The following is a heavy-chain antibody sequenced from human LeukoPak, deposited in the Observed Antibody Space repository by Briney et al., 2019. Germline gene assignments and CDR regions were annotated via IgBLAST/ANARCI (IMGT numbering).Heavy chain of an antibody. CDR2: ISYDGSNK. V-gene: IGHV3-30*04. CDR3: ASTAADDLGAHPY. Sequence: PGRSLRLSCAASGFTFSSYAMHWVRQAPGKGLEWVALISYDGSNKYYADSVKGRFTISRDNSKNTLYLQMNSLRAEDTSVYYSASTAADDLGAHPYWGQGTLVTVSS. D-gene: IGHD6-13*01. CDR1: GFTFSSYA. J-gene: IGHJ4*02.